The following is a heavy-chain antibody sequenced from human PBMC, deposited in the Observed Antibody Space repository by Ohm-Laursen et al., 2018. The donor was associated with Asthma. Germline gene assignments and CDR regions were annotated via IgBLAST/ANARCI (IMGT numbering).Heavy chain of an antibody. V-gene: IGHV3-21*01. J-gene: IGHJ5*02. D-gene: IGHD2-21*01. CDR1: GFTFSSYS. CDR3: ARVGSLVVVIAQNWFDP. Sequence: SLRLSCTASGFTFSSYSMNWVRQAPGKGLEWVSSISSSSSYIYYADSVKGRFTISRDNAKNSLYLQMNSLRAEDTAVYYCARVGSLVVVIAQNWFDPWGQGTLVTVSS. CDR2: ISSSSSYI.